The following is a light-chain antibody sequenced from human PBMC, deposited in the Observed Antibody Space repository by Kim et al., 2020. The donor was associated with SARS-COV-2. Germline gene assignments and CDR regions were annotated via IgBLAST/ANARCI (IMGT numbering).Light chain of an antibody. Sequence: PGHSITISCTGTSSGVGGYNYVSWYQQHPGKAPKLMIYDVSNRPSGVSNRFSGSKSGNTASLTISGLQAEDEADYYCSSYTSSSLVFGGGTQLTVL. CDR3: SSYTSSSLV. V-gene: IGLV2-14*03. J-gene: IGLJ2*01. CDR2: DVS. CDR1: SSGVGGYNY.